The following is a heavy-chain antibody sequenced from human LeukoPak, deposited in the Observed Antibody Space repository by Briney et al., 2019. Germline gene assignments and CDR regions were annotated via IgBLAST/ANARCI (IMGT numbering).Heavy chain of an antibody. CDR1: GFTFSSAA. J-gene: IGHJ4*02. Sequence: GESLRLSCGASGFTFSSAAMRWVRQAPGKGLEWVSDISGSGGITYYADSVKGRFTISRDNSKNTLYLQMNSLRAEDTALYYCARAPYTTGRSFYFDSWGQGTLVTVSS. CDR3: ARAPYTTGRSFYFDS. V-gene: IGHV3-23*01. D-gene: IGHD2-2*02. CDR2: ISGSGGIT.